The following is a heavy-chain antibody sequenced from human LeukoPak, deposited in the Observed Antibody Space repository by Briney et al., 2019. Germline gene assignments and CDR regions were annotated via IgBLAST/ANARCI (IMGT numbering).Heavy chain of an antibody. CDR2: ISGSGGST. CDR1: GFTFSSYA. Sequence: GGSLRLSCAASGFTFSSYAMNWVRQAPGKGLEWVSVISGSGGSTYYADSVKGRFTISRDNSKDTLFLQMHSLRPGDTAVYYCVREDTPATANYWGQGTLVTISS. J-gene: IGHJ4*02. V-gene: IGHV3-23*01. D-gene: IGHD2-21*02. CDR3: VREDTPATANY.